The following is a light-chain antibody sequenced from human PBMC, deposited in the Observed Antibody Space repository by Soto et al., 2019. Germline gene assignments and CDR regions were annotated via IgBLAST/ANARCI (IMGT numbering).Light chain of an antibody. V-gene: IGLV2-18*01. Sequence: QSVLTQPPSVSGSPGQSVTISCTGTSTDFVSYNRVSWYQQPPGTAPKLMIYEVSKRPSGVPDRFSGSKSGNTASLTISGLQAADEADYYCSLYTSENADVFGTGTKLTVL. CDR3: SLYTSENADV. J-gene: IGLJ1*01. CDR2: EVS. CDR1: STDFVSYNR.